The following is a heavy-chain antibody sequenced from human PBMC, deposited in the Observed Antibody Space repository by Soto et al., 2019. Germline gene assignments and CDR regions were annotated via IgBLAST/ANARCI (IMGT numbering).Heavy chain of an antibody. CDR1: GYTFTSYG. CDR2: ISAYSGNT. D-gene: IGHD3-3*01. CDR3: ARQTGGYDFWTPTRARGYYFDY. V-gene: IGHV1-18*01. J-gene: IGHJ4*02. Sequence: QVQLVQSGAEVKKPGASVKVSCTASGYTFTSYGISWVRQAPGQGLEWMGWISAYSGNTNYAQKRQGRGTMPTDPSTRTAYMELRSLRSDDTAVYYCARQTGGYDFWTPTRARGYYFDYWGQGTLVTVSS.